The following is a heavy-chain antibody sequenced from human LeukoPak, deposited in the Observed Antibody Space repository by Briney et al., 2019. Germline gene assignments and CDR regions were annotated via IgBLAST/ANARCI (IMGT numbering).Heavy chain of an antibody. J-gene: IGHJ6*03. D-gene: IGHD5-18*01. Sequence: ASVKVSCKASGYTFTGSFMHWVRQAPGQGLEWMGWINPHSGDTNYAQRFQGRVTMTRDTSISTAYMDLSRLRSDDTAVYYCARGSEDSYGLFYYYYYMDVWGKGTTVTVSS. CDR3: ARGSEDSYGLFYYYYYMDV. V-gene: IGHV1-2*02. CDR1: GYTFTGSF. CDR2: INPHSGDT.